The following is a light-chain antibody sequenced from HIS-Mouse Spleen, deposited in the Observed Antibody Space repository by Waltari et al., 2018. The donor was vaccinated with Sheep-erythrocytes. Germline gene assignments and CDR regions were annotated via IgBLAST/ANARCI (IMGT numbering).Light chain of an antibody. CDR3: QQYDNLLT. Sequence: DIQMTQSPSSLSASVGARVTITCQASQDISNYLNWYPQKPGKAPKLLIYDASNLETGVPSRFSGSGSGTDFTFTISSLQPEDIATYYCQQYDNLLTFGGGTKVEIK. CDR1: QDISNY. V-gene: IGKV1-33*01. CDR2: DAS. J-gene: IGKJ4*01.